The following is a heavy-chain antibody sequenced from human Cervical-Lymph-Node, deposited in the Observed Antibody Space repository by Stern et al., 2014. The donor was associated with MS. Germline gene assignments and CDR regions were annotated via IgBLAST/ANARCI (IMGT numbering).Heavy chain of an antibody. Sequence: VQLEESGAEVKEPGSSARVSCKASGGNFSNYAISWVRQAPGQGLEWMWGIIPIFGTAPYAQDFQGRVTITADESTNTAYVELSSVTSDDTAVYYCAIEPGPGAVTTLYFQHWGQGTHVTVSS. V-gene: IGHV1-69*01. CDR2: IIPIFGTA. J-gene: IGHJ1*01. CDR3: AIEPGPGAVTTLYFQH. D-gene: IGHD4-11*01. CDR1: GGNFSNYA.